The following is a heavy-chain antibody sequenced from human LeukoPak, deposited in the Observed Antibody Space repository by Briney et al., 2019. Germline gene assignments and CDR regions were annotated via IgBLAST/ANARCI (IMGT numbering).Heavy chain of an antibody. CDR1: GGSISSYY. CDR2: IYYSGST. D-gene: IGHD5-12*01. J-gene: IGHJ6*02. V-gene: IGHV4-59*01. Sequence: SETLSLTCTVSGGSISSYYWSWIRQPPGKGLEWIGYIYYSGSTNYNPSLKSRVTISVDTSKNQFSLKLSSVTAADTAVYYCARHIKDRYSGYDWGYYYYYYGMDVWGQGTTVTVSS. CDR3: ARHIKDRYSGYDWGYYYYYYGMDV.